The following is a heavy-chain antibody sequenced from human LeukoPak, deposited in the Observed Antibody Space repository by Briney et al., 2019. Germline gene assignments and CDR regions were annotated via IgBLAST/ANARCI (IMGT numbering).Heavy chain of an antibody. V-gene: IGHV1-2*02. CDR3: ARDRCGGSCLGTYYGMDA. J-gene: IGHJ6*02. D-gene: IGHD2-15*01. CDR1: GYTFTGYY. Sequence: GASVKVSCKASGYTFTGYYMHWVRQAPGQGLEWMGWINPNSGGTNYAQKFQGRVTMTRDTSISTAYMELSRLRSDDTAVYYCARDRCGGSCLGTYYGMDAWGQGTTVTVSS. CDR2: INPNSGGT.